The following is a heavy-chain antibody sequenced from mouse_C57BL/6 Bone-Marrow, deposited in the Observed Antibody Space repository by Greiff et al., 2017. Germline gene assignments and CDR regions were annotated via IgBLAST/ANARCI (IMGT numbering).Heavy chain of an antibody. Sequence: QVQLQQPGAELVKPGASVQLSCKASGYTFTSYWMQWVKQRPGQGLEWIGEIDPSDSYTNYNQKFKGKATLTVDTSSSTAYMQLSSLTSEDSAVYYCAFITTVVESFFDYWGQGTTLTVSS. D-gene: IGHD1-1*01. CDR1: GYTFTSYW. CDR2: IDPSDSYT. J-gene: IGHJ2*01. V-gene: IGHV1-50*01. CDR3: AFITTVVESFFDY.